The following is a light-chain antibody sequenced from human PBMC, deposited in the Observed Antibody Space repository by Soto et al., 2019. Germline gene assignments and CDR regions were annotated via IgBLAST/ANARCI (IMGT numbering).Light chain of an antibody. J-gene: IGKJ4*01. V-gene: IGKV3-20*01. CDR1: QSVSSN. CDR3: QQYGNSPLT. CDR2: GAS. Sequence: EIVMTQSPATLSVSPGERATLSCRASQSVSSNLAWYQQKPGQAPRLLIFGASTRAPGIPDRFSGSGSGTDFTLTISKLEPEDFALFYCQQYGNSPLTFGGGTKVEIK.